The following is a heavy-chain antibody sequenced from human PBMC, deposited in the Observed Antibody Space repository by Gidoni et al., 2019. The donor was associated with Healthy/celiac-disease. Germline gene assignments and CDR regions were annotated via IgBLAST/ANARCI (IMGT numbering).Heavy chain of an antibody. CDR1: GGSFSGYY. V-gene: IGHV4-34*01. Sequence: QVQLQQWGAGLLKPSETLSLTCAVYGGSFSGYYWSWIRQPPGKGLEWIGEINHSGSTNYNPSLKSRVTISVDTSKNQFSLKLSSVTAADTAVYYCARAPIAVADTGFDYWGQGTLVTVSS. CDR3: ARAPIAVADTGFDY. D-gene: IGHD6-19*01. CDR2: INHSGST. J-gene: IGHJ4*02.